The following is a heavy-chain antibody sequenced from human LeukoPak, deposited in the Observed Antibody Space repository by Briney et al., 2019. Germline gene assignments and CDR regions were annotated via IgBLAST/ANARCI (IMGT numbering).Heavy chain of an antibody. J-gene: IGHJ4*02. V-gene: IGHV3-30*02. CDR3: ARDRFSDYSNYVFSY. CDR1: GFTFSSYG. Sequence: GGSLRLSCAASGFTFSSYGMHWVRQAPGKGLEWVAFIRYDGSNKYYADSVKGRFTISRDNSKNTLYLQMNSLRAEDTAVYYCARDRFSDYSNYVFSYWGQGTLVTVSS. D-gene: IGHD4-11*01. CDR2: IRYDGSNK.